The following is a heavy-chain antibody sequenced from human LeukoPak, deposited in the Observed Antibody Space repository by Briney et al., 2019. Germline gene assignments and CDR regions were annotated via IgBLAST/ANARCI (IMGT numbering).Heavy chain of an antibody. Sequence: GGSLRLSCAASGFTFSSYWMSWVRQAPGKGLEGGANIKQDGGEKYYVDSVKGRFTISRDNAKNSLYLQMNSLRAEDTAVYYCARLRSKYYFDYWGQGTLVTVSS. J-gene: IGHJ4*02. CDR3: ARLRSKYYFDY. CDR2: IKQDGGEK. CDR1: GFTFSSYW. D-gene: IGHD5-12*01. V-gene: IGHV3-7*01.